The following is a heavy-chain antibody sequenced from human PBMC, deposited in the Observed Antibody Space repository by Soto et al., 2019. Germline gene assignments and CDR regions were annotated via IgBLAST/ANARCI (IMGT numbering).Heavy chain of an antibody. J-gene: IGHJ4*02. Sequence: QLQLQESGPGLVKPSETLSLTCTVSGGSISSSSYYWGWIRQPPGKGLEWIGSIYYSGSTYYNPSPTRRLPXSXDXXKNQFSLTLSSVPAADTAVYYCARLFPHTGSYLDYWGQGTLVTVSS. CDR2: IYYSGST. D-gene: IGHD2-21*01. CDR1: GGSISSSSYY. CDR3: ARLFPHTGSYLDY. V-gene: IGHV4-39*01.